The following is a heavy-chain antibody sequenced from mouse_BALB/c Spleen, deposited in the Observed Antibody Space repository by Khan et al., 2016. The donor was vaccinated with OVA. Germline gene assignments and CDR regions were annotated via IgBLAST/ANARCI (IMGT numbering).Heavy chain of an antibody. J-gene: IGHJ3*01. Sequence: QVQLQQSGAELARPGASVKLSCKASGYTFTDYYINWVKQRTGQGLEWIGEIYPGRGNTYYNEKFQDKATLTADKSSTTAYMQLSSLTSEDSAVYFCARRNYFGYTFAYWGQGTLVTVSA. V-gene: IGHV1-77*01. CDR3: ARRNYFGYTFAY. CDR1: GYTFTDYY. D-gene: IGHD1-2*01. CDR2: IYPGRGNT.